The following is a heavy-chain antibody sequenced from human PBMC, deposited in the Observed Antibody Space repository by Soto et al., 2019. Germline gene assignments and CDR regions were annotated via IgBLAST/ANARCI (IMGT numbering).Heavy chain of an antibody. J-gene: IGHJ3*02. V-gene: IGHV4-4*02. D-gene: IGHD2-8*01. CDR1: GTSIINNNW. Sequence: QVQLQESGPGLVKPSGTLSLTCAVSGTSIINNNWWMWVRQPPGKGLEGFGELYHSGTPNYISALKSLVTVSTDKSKNPFSLNLNSVTAADTAVYNCARDDGVDAFDIWCQAT. CDR3: ARDDGVDAFDI. CDR2: LYHSGTP.